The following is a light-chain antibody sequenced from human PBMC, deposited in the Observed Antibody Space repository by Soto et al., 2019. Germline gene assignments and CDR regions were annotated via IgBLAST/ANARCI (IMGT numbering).Light chain of an antibody. J-gene: IGKJ2*03. V-gene: IGKV3-20*01. CDR2: ATS. Sequence: EIVLTQSPGTLSLSLGERATLSFRASQSVSSNYLAWYQQKPGQAPRLLIYATSSRATGIPDRFSGSGSGTDFTPAISRLEPEDFAVYYCQPYGNSPRYSFGQGTKLEIK. CDR1: QSVSSNY. CDR3: QPYGNSPRYS.